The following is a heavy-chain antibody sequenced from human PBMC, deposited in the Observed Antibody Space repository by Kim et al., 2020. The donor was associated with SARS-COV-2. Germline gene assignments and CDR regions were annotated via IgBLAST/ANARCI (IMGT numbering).Heavy chain of an antibody. D-gene: IGHD3-10*01. J-gene: IGHJ4*02. CDR3: ARDGGSGSYHAFDY. Sequence: GGSLRLSCAASGFTVSSNYMSWVRQAPGKGLEWVSVIYSGGSTYYADSVKGRFTISRHNSKNTLYLQMNSLRAEDTAVYYCARDGGSGSYHAFDYWGQGTLVTVSS. V-gene: IGHV3-53*04. CDR2: IYSGGST. CDR1: GFTVSSNY.